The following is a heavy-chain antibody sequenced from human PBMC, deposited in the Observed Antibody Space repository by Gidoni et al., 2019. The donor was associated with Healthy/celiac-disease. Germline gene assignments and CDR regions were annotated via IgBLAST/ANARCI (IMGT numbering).Heavy chain of an antibody. J-gene: IGHJ4*02. D-gene: IGHD1-1*01. CDR1: GGSFSGYY. Sequence: QVQLQQWGAGLLKPSETLSLTCAVYGGSFSGYYWSWIRQPPGKGLEWIGEINHSGSTNYNPSLKSRVTISVDTSKNQFSLKLSSVTAADTAVYYCARGRPRTEKLNWNADDYWGQGTLVTVSS. CDR2: INHSGST. CDR3: ARGRPRTEKLNWNADDY. V-gene: IGHV4-34*01.